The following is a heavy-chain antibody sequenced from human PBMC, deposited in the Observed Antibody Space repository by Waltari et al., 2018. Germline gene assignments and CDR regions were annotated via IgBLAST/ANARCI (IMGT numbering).Heavy chain of an antibody. V-gene: IGHV4-59*11. Sequence: QVQLQESGPGLVKPSETLSLTCTVSGGSISSHYWSWIRQPPGKGLEWIGYIYYSGSTNYNPSLKSRVTISVETSKNQFSLKLSSVTAADTAVYYCARGPLGAYWGQGTLVTVSS. CDR1: GGSISSHY. CDR2: IYYSGST. CDR3: ARGPLGAY. J-gene: IGHJ4*02.